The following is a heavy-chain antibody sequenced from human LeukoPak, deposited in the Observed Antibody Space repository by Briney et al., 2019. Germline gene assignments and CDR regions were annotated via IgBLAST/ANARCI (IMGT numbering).Heavy chain of an antibody. D-gene: IGHD2-15*01. Sequence: SETLSLTCTVSGGSISTSNYYWGWIRQPPGKGLEWIGNIFYSGSTYYNPSLKSRVTISVDTSKNQFSLKLSSVTAADTAVYYCARGSGYCSSGSCYPKYYFDYWGQGTLVTVSS. CDR3: ARGSGYCSSGSCYPKYYFDY. V-gene: IGHV4-39*07. J-gene: IGHJ4*02. CDR1: GGSISTSNYY. CDR2: IFYSGST.